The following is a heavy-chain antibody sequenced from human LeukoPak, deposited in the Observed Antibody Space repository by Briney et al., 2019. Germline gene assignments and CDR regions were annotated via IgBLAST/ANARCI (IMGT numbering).Heavy chain of an antibody. CDR1: GFTFSSYA. CDR3: AKDLTIFGVAENFDY. CDR2: ISGSGGST. Sequence: GSLRLSCAASGFTFSSYAMSWVRQAPGKGLEWVSAISGSGGSTYYADSVKGRFTISRDNSKNTLYLQMNSLRAEDTAVYYCAKDLTIFGVAENFDYWGQGTLVTVSS. J-gene: IGHJ4*02. D-gene: IGHD3-3*01. V-gene: IGHV3-23*01.